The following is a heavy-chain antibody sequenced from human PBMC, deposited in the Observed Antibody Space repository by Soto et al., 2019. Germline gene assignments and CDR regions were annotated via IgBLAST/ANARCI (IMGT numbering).Heavy chain of an antibody. CDR3: AKDISSLRSPMGANDY. CDR1: GFTVSSYA. V-gene: IGHV3-23*01. D-gene: IGHD1-26*01. CDR2: ISGSGGST. Sequence: SGGSLKLSCAASGFTVSSYAMSWVRQAPGKGLEWVSAISGSGGSTYYADSVKGRFTISRDNSKNTLYLQMNSLRAEDTAVYYCAKDISSLRSPMGANDYWGQGTLVTVSS. J-gene: IGHJ4*02.